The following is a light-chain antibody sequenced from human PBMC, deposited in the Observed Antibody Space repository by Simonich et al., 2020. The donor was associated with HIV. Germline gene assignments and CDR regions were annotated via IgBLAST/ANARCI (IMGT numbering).Light chain of an antibody. CDR3: QQYGSSPPYT. Sequence: EIVMTQSPATLSVSPGERATFSCRASQSVTNNLAWYQQKPGQAPRRLIDGASSRATGIPDRFSGSGSGTDFTLTISRLEPEDFAVYYCQQYGSSPPYTFGQGTKLEFK. J-gene: IGKJ2*01. V-gene: IGKV3-20*01. CDR2: GAS. CDR1: QSVTNN.